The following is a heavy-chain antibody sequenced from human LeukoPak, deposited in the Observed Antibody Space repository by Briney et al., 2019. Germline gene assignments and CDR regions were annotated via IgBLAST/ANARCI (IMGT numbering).Heavy chain of an antibody. CDR1: VYTFTSYG. D-gene: IGHD3-10*01. J-gene: IGHJ6*02. CDR3: ARVRITMVRGVRHYYYYGMDV. V-gene: IGHV1-18*01. Sequence: ASVKVSCKPSVYTFTSYGISWVRQAPGQPLEGMGGISAYIVNTNYAQTLPGRVIMATDTSTSTDYRGLRSLRSDDTAVYCCARVRITMVRGVRHYYYYGMDVWGQGTTVTVSS. CDR2: ISAYIVNT.